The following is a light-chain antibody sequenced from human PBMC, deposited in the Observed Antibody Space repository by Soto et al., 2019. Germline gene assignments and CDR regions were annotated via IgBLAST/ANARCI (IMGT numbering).Light chain of an antibody. Sequence: EIVLTQSPVTLSLSPWERATLSCRASQTVSSYLAWFQQRPGQAPRLLIYVASNRATGIPDRFSGSGSGTDFTLTISRLEPEDFAVYYCQHYGSSRTFGQGTKVDIK. V-gene: IGKV3-20*01. CDR3: QHYGSSRT. J-gene: IGKJ1*01. CDR2: VAS. CDR1: QTVSSY.